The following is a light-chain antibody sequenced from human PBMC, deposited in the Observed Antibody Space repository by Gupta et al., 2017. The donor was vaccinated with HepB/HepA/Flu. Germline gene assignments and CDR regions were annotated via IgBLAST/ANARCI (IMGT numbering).Light chain of an antibody. CDR1: NIGSNS. Sequence: SYVLPQPPSLSLAPGKTARITCGGSNIGSNSVHWYQQKPGQAPVLVVYDYSDRPSGIPERFPGSNSGNTATLTISRVEAGDEADYYCQVWDSSSDHYVVFGGGTKLTVL. J-gene: IGLJ2*01. CDR3: QVWDSSSDHYVV. V-gene: IGLV3-21*03. CDR2: DYS.